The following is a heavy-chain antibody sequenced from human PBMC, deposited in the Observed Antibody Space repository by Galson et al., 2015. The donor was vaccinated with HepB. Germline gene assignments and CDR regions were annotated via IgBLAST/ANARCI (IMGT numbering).Heavy chain of an antibody. CDR3: ASGIAVADLYFDY. CDR2: TYYRSKWYN. D-gene: IGHD6-19*01. V-gene: IGHV6-1*01. J-gene: IGHJ4*02. CDR1: GDSVSSHSAA. Sequence: CAISGDSVSSHSAAWNWIRQSPSRGLEWLGRTYYRSKWYNDYAVSVKSRITINPDTSKNQFSLQLNSVTPEDTAVYYCASGIAVADLYFDYWGQGTLVTVSS.